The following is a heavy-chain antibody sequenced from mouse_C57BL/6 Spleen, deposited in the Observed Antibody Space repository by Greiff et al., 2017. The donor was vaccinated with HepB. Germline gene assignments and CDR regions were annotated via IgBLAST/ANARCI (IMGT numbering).Heavy chain of an antibody. Sequence: QVQLKESGPGLVQPSQSLSITCTASGFSLTSYGVHWVRQSPGKGLEWLGVIGRGGSTDYNAAFMSRLGITKDNSKSQVFFRMNSLQADDASIYYCAKITTVGADGYFDVWGTGTTVTVSS. CDR2: IGRGGST. CDR3: AKITTVGADGYFDV. CDR1: GFSLTSYG. D-gene: IGHD1-1*01. V-gene: IGHV2-5*01. J-gene: IGHJ1*03.